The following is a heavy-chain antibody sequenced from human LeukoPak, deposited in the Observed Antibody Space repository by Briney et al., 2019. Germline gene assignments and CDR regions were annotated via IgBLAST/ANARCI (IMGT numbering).Heavy chain of an antibody. CDR1: GFTFGSYN. Sequence: GGSLRLSCAASGFTFGSYNMNWVRQAPGKGLEWVSAICTSSSNIYYADSVKGRFTISRDNAKKSLYLQMNSLRAGDTAVYYCARDGGDYYDSSGYPFHHWGQGTLVTASS. J-gene: IGHJ1*01. D-gene: IGHD3-22*01. V-gene: IGHV3-21*01. CDR2: ICTSSSNI. CDR3: ARDGGDYYDSSGYPFHH.